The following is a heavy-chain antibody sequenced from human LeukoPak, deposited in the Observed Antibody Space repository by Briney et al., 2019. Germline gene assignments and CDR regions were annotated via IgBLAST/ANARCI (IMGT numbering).Heavy chain of an antibody. V-gene: IGHV3-72*01. D-gene: IGHD3-10*01. J-gene: IGHJ6*04. CDR3: ASLMVRGVIRPGYYYGMDV. CDR1: GFTFSDHY. CDR2: TRNKANSYTT. Sequence: GGSLRLSCAASGFTFSDHYMDWVRQAPGKGLEWVGCTRNKANSYTTEYAASVKGRFTISRDDSKNSLYLQMNSLKTEDTAVYYCASLMVRGVIRPGYYYGMDVWGKGTTVTVSS.